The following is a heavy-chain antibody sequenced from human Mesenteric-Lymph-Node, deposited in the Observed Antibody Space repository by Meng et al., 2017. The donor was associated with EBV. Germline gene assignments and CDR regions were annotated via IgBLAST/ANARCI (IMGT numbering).Heavy chain of an antibody. V-gene: IGHV4-34*01. CDR3: ARGMATII. CDR1: GGSFSGYY. Sequence: QGQLQQWGAGLLKPSETLSLTCAVYGGSFSGYYWSWIRQPPGKGLEWIGEINHSGSTNYNPSLKSRVTISVDTSKNQFSLKLSSVTAADTAVYYCARGMATIIWGQGTLVTVFS. D-gene: IGHD5-24*01. CDR2: INHSGST. J-gene: IGHJ4*02.